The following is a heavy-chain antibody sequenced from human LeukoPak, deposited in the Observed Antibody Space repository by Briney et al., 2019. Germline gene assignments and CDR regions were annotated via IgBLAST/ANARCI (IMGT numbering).Heavy chain of an antibody. V-gene: IGHV3-53*01. CDR1: GFTVSGKY. CDR3: ARSAVTGPGWIDS. Sequence: GGSLRLSCAASGFTVSGKYMSWVRQAPGRGLQWVSVIYSGGGTYYADSVKGRFTISRDNSKNTLYLQMNGLRAEDTAVYFRARSAVTGPGWIDSWGQGTLVTVSS. D-gene: IGHD6-19*01. CDR2: IYSGGGT. J-gene: IGHJ5*01.